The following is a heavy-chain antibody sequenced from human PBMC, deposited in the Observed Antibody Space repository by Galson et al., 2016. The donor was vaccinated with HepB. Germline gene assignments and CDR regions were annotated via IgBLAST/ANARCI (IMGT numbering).Heavy chain of an antibody. CDR1: GFSLSTSGVG. CDR3: ARVRDYGDYVSHGY. Sequence: PALVKPTQTLTLTCTFSGFSLSTSGVGVGWIRQPPGKALEWLALIYWDDDKRYSPSVRSRLTITKDTSKNQVVLTMTNMDPVDTATYYCARVRDYGDYVSHGYWGQGTLGTVS. V-gene: IGHV2-5*02. J-gene: IGHJ4*02. D-gene: IGHD4-17*01. CDR2: IYWDDDK.